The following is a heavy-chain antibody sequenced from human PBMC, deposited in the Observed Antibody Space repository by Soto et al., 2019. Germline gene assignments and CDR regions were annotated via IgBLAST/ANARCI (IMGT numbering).Heavy chain of an antibody. CDR3: ARVVAYGGTDAFDI. J-gene: IGHJ3*02. V-gene: IGHV3-66*01. CDR1: GFTVSSNY. CDR2: IYSGGST. Sequence: GGSLRLSCAASGFTVSSNYMSWVRQAPGKGLEWVSVIYSGGSTYYADSVKGRFTISRDNSKNTLYLQMNSLRAEDTAVYYCARVVAYGGTDAFDIWGQGTMVTVSS. D-gene: IGHD4-17*01.